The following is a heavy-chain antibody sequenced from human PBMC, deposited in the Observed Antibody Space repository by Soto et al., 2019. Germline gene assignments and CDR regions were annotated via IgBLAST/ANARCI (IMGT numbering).Heavy chain of an antibody. V-gene: IGHV4-30-4*01. D-gene: IGHD3-22*01. J-gene: IGHJ5*02. CDR3: ARAKIVVVITPVSWFDP. CDR2: IYYSGST. CDR1: GGSISTGDYY. Sequence: PSETLSLTCAVSGGSISTGDYYWSWIRQPPGKGLEWIGYIYYSGSTYYNPFLKSRVTISVDTSKNQFSLKLSSVTAADTAVYYCARAKIVVVITPVSWFDPWGQGTLVTVS.